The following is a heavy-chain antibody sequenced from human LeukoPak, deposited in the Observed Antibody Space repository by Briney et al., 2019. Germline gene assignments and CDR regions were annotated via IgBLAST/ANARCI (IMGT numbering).Heavy chain of an antibody. CDR2: IYYSGST. CDR1: GGSISSSSYY. J-gene: IGHJ5*02. CDR3: ARQYSSGWLSLGPGWFDP. Sequence: PSETLSLTCTVSGGSISSSSYYWGWIRQPPGKGLEWIGSIYYSGSTYYNPSLKSRVTISVDTSKNQFSLKLSSVTAADTAVYYCARQYSSGWLSLGPGWFDPWGQGTLVTVSS. D-gene: IGHD6-19*01. V-gene: IGHV4-39*01.